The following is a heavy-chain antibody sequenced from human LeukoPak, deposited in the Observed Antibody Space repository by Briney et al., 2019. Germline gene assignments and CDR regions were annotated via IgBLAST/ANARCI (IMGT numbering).Heavy chain of an antibody. Sequence: GGSLRLSCAASGFTFSSYAMRWVRQAPGKGLEWVSAISGGGGSTYYADSVKGRFTISRDSSKNTLCLQMNSLRAEDTAVYYCAKGGSYRGGFDSWGQGTLVTVSS. CDR1: GFTFSSYA. D-gene: IGHD1-26*01. J-gene: IGHJ4*02. CDR2: ISGGGGST. V-gene: IGHV3-23*01. CDR3: AKGGSYRGGFDS.